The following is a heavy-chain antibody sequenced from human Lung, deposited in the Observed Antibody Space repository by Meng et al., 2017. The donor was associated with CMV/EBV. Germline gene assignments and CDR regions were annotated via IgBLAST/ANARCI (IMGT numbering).Heavy chain of an antibody. J-gene: IGHJ4*02. V-gene: IGHV3-7*01. CDR2: IKEDGSAT. Sequence: GESLKISCAGSGFTLSRYWMSWVRQAPGKGLEWVGNIKEDGSATYYVESVKGRFTISRDNAKNSLFLQMNSLRAEDTAVYYCAKDWDYWGQGTLVTVSS. CDR1: GFTLSRYW. CDR3: AKDWDY.